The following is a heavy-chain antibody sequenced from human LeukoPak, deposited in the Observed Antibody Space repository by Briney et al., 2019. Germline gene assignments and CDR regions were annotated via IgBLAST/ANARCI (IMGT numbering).Heavy chain of an antibody. D-gene: IGHD2-21*02. Sequence: GASVKVSCKASGYTFTGYYMHWVRQAPGQGLEWMGWINPNSGGTNYAQKFQGRVTMTRDTSISTAYMELSRLRSDDTAVYYCARDGAYCCGDCYSDYWGQGTLVTVSS. CDR3: ARDGAYCCGDCYSDY. J-gene: IGHJ4*02. CDR2: INPNSGGT. CDR1: GYTFTGYY. V-gene: IGHV1-2*02.